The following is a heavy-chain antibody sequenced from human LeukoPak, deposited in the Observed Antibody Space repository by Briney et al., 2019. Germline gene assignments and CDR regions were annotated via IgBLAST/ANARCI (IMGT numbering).Heavy chain of an antibody. CDR2: LSGSGGSA. Sequence: RSGGSLRLSCAASGFTFSNYAMTWVRQAPGKGLEWVSILSGSGGSAYYADSVKGRFTISRDNSKNTLYLQMNSLRVEDTAVYYCAKGRYESSGFNWAAWGQGTLVTVSS. D-gene: IGHD3-22*01. V-gene: IGHV3-23*01. CDR1: GFTFSNYA. CDR3: AKGRYESSGFNWAA. J-gene: IGHJ4*02.